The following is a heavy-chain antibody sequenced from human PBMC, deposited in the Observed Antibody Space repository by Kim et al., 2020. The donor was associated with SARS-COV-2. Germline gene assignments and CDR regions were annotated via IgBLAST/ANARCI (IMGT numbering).Heavy chain of an antibody. J-gene: IGHJ6*02. CDR1: GDSVSSNSAA. D-gene: IGHD2-15*01. Sequence: SQTLSLTCAISGDSVSSNSAAWNWIRQSPSRGLEWLGRTYYRSRWYNDYAVSVKSRITINPDTSKNQFSLQLNSVTPEDTAVYYCSRDLATPATSYYYFFGMDVWGQGTTVTVSS. CDR3: SRDLATPATSYYYFFGMDV. CDR2: TYYRSRWYN. V-gene: IGHV6-1*01.